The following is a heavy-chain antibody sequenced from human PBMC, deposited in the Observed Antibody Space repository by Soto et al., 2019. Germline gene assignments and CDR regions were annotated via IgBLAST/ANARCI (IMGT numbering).Heavy chain of an antibody. CDR3: ARVDCTGGSCYSGWFDP. D-gene: IGHD2-15*01. Sequence: QVQLVQSGAEVKKPGSSVKVSCKASGGTFSSYAISWVRQAPGQGLEWMGGIIPIFGTANYAQKFQGRVTITADESTSTAYMELSSLRSEDTAVYYCARVDCTGGSCYSGWFDPWGQGTLVTVSS. CDR1: GGTFSSYA. CDR2: IIPIFGTA. J-gene: IGHJ5*02. V-gene: IGHV1-69*01.